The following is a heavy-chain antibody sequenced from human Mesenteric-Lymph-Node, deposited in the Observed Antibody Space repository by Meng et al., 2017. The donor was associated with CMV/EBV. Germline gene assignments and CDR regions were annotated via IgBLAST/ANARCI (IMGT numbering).Heavy chain of an antibody. CDR2: ISSSSSYI. Sequence: GESLKISCSASGFTFSTYSMNWVRQTPGKGLEWVSSISSSSSYIFYAESVEGRFTISRDNAENSLYLQMNSLRVDDTAVYYCASSAGSGSYYFWFDPWGQGTLVTVSS. J-gene: IGHJ5*02. CDR1: GFTFSTYS. CDR3: ASSAGSGSYYFWFDP. V-gene: IGHV3-21*01. D-gene: IGHD1-26*01.